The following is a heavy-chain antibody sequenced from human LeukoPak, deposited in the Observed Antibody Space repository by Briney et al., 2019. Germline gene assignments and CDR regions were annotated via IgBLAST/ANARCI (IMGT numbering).Heavy chain of an antibody. CDR3: AREVIAAAGPGWFDP. Sequence: GRSLRLSCAASGFTFSSYGMHWVRQAPGKGLEWVAVIWYDGSNKYYADSVKGRFTISRDNSKNTLYLQMNSLRAEDTAVYYCAREVIAAAGPGWFDPWGQGTLVTVSS. CDR2: IWYDGSNK. J-gene: IGHJ5*02. V-gene: IGHV3-33*01. D-gene: IGHD6-13*01. CDR1: GFTFSSYG.